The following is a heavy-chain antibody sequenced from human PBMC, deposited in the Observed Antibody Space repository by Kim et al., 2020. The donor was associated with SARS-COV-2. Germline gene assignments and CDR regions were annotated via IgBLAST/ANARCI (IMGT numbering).Heavy chain of an antibody. D-gene: IGHD3-10*01. CDR2: IIPILGIA. Sequence: SVKVFCKASGGTFSSYTISWVRQAPGQGLEWMGRIIPILGIANYAQKFQGRVTITADKSTSTAYMELSSLRSEDTAVYYCARDMGSGVFDYWGQGTLVTVSS. CDR1: GGTFSSYT. CDR3: ARDMGSGVFDY. V-gene: IGHV1-69*04. J-gene: IGHJ4*02.